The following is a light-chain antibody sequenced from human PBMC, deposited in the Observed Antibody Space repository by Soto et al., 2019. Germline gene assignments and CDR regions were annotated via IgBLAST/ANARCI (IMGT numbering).Light chain of an antibody. J-gene: IGKJ4*01. V-gene: IGKV1-5*01. CDR1: QSISTW. CDR2: SAS. Sequence: DIQMTQSPSTLSASVGDRVIITCRASQSISTWLAWYQQKPGEGPKLLIYSASTLQSGVPSRFSGSGSGTEFTVTIRGLQPDDFASYYCQQYDGNFGGGTRVEIK. CDR3: QQYDGN.